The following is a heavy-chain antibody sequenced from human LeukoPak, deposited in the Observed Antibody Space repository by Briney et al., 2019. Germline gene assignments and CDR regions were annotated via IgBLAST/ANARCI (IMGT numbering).Heavy chain of an antibody. J-gene: IGHJ5*02. D-gene: IGHD3-10*01. CDR1: GFTFGDYG. Sequence: GGSLRLSCTASGFTFGDYGMSWFRRAPGKGLEWVGHIRSKTYGGTTEYATSIKGRFTISRDDSKSIAYLQMNSLRAEDTAVYYCARDLYYYATNWFDPWGQGTLVTVSS. CDR3: ARDLYYYATNWFDP. CDR2: IRSKTYGGTT. V-gene: IGHV3-49*03.